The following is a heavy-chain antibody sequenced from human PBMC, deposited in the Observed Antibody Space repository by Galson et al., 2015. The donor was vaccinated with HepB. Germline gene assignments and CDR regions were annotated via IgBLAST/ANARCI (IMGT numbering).Heavy chain of an antibody. D-gene: IGHD3-10*01. CDR3: ARDKWFGELSHYGMDV. CDR1: GGTFSSYA. V-gene: IGHV1-69*04. Sequence: SVKVSCKASGGTFSSYAISWVRQAPGQGLEWMGRIIPILGIANYAQKFQGRVTITADRSTSTAYMELSSLRSEDTAVYYFARDKWFGELSHYGMDVWGEGTTVTVSS. CDR2: IIPILGIA. J-gene: IGHJ6*04.